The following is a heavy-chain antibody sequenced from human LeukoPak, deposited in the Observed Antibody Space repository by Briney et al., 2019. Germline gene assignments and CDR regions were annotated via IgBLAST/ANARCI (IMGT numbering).Heavy chain of an antibody. CDR2: IYTSGST. CDR3: ARAGYYYDSSGYYRYFDY. D-gene: IGHD3-22*01. CDR1: GGSISSYY. J-gene: IGHJ4*02. V-gene: IGHV4-4*07. Sequence: TPSETLSLTCTVSGGSISSYYWSWIRQPAGKGLEWIGRIYTSGSTNYNPSLKSRVTMSVDTSKNQFSLKLSSVTAADTAVYYCARAGYYYDSSGYYRYFDYWGQGTLVAVSS.